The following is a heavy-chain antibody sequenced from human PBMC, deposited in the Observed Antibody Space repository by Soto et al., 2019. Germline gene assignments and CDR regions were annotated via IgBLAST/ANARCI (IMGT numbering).Heavy chain of an antibody. V-gene: IGHV1-18*01. CDR1: GYTYTSDG. Sequence: ASVNGAWKTSGYTYTSDGGSWVRQAHGQGLEWMGWISTYNGNTNYAQKFQGRVTMTTDTSTSTTYMELRNPRSDDTAVYYCARDRSRTFDIWGQGTMVTVSS. CDR2: ISTYNGNT. J-gene: IGHJ3*02. CDR3: ARDRSRTFDI.